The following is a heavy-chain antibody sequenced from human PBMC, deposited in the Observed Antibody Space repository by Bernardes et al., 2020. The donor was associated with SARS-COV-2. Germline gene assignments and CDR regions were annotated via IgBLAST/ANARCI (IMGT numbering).Heavy chain of an antibody. J-gene: IGHJ6*02. CDR1: KFTVSNNY. V-gene: IGHV3-53*01. CDR3: ATAPHYYYGLDV. CDR2: LYSGGTT. Sequence: GGSLRLPCEASKFTVSNNYMSWVRQAPGKGLEWVSLLYSGGTTYYADSVKGRFTVSRDNSKNTLFLQMSDLRAEDTAIYYCATAPHYYYGLDVWGQGTAVTVSS.